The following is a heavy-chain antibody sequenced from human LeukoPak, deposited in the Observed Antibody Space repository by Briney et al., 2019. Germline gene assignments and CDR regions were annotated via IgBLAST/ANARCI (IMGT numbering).Heavy chain of an antibody. Sequence: ASVKVSCKASGGTYTTYDIHWLRQAPGQSFEWMGWINAANGNTKYSEKFQGRVAITMDTSASTAYMELSSLRSEDTAVYYCAREGPTYYYDSGRDPSFDYWGQGSLVTVSS. V-gene: IGHV1-3*01. CDR3: AREGPTYYYDSGRDPSFDY. CDR2: INAANGNT. CDR1: GGTYTTYD. D-gene: IGHD3-10*01. J-gene: IGHJ4*02.